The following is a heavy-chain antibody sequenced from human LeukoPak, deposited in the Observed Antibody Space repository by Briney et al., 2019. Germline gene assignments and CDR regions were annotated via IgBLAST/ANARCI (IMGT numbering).Heavy chain of an antibody. V-gene: IGHV3-21*01. CDR2: ISSSSSYI. D-gene: IGHD3-10*01. Sequence: GGSLRLSCAASGFTFSSYGMHWVRQAPGKGLEWVSSISSSSSYIYYADSVKGRFTISRDNTKNSLYLQMNSLRAEDTAVYYCARRNYYGSGDKFDYWGQGTLVTVSS. CDR3: ARRNYYGSGDKFDY. J-gene: IGHJ4*02. CDR1: GFTFSSYG.